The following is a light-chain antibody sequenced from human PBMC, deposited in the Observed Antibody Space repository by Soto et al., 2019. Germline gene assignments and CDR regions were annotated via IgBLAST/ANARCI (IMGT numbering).Light chain of an antibody. CDR1: QSISSSF. Sequence: IGWTNSQGIFSLSPSERSSLSFGASQSISSSFLAWYQQKPGQAPRLLIYGASNRATGIPDRFSGSGSGTDFTLTISRLGPEDFAVYYCQQYGSPGTFGQGTKVDIK. CDR2: GAS. V-gene: IGKV3-20*01. J-gene: IGKJ1*01. CDR3: QQYGSPGT.